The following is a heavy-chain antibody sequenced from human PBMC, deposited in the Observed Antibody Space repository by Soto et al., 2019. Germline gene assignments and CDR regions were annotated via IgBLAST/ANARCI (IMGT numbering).Heavy chain of an antibody. D-gene: IGHD5-18*01. CDR1: GFTFNNYA. CDR2: ISGSGGST. J-gene: IGHJ6*02. Sequence: PGGSLRLSCAASGFTFNNYAMSWVRQAPGKGLEWVSAISGSGGSTYYADSVKGRFTISRDNSKNTLYLQMNSLRAEDTAVYYCAKWAGQLWPEQSYYYGMDVWGQGTTVTVSS. V-gene: IGHV3-23*01. CDR3: AKWAGQLWPEQSYYYGMDV.